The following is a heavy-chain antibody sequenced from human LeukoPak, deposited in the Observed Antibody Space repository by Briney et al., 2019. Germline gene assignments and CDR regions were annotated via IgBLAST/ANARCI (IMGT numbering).Heavy chain of an antibody. D-gene: IGHD5-18*01. V-gene: IGHV4-39*01. Sequence: PSETLSLTCTVSGGSISSSSAYWGWIRQPPGKGLEWIGSIYYSKNTYYNPSLKSRVTISADTSKNQFCLTLGSVSATDTAVYYCVSPRGFSYGYFDYWGQGTLVTVSS. J-gene: IGHJ4*02. CDR1: GGSISSSSAY. CDR3: VSPRGFSYGYFDY. CDR2: IYYSKNT.